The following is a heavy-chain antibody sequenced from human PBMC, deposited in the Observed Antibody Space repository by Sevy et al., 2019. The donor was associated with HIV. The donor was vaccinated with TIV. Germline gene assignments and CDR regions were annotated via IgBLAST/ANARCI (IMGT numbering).Heavy chain of an antibody. CDR1: GFTCDDYA. Sequence: GGSLRLSCAASGFTCDDYAMHCVRQAPGKGLVGVSLLSGDGGSTYYADSVKGRFTISRDNSKNSLYLQMNSLRAEDTALYYCAKDRWGYSYGFTPDYWGQGTLVTVSS. J-gene: IGHJ4*02. CDR2: LSGDGGST. D-gene: IGHD5-18*01. V-gene: IGHV3-43D*03. CDR3: AKDRWGYSYGFTPDY.